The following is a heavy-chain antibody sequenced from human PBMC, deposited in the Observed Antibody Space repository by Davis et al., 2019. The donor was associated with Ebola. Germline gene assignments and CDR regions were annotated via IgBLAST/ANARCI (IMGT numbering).Heavy chain of an antibody. J-gene: IGHJ4*02. CDR3: ARGSAARRKMYYFDY. CDR1: GYTFTSYD. V-gene: IGHV1-8*01. D-gene: IGHD6-6*01. Sequence: ASVKVSCKASGYTFTSYDINWVRQATGQGLEWMGWMNPNSGNTGYAQKFQGRVTMTRNTSISTAFMELSSLRSEDTAVYYCARGSAARRKMYYFDYWGQGTLVTVSS. CDR2: MNPNSGNT.